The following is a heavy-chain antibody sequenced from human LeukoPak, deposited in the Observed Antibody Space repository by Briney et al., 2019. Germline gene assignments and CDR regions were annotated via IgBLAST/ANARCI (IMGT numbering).Heavy chain of an antibody. CDR2: ISSSSTYI. J-gene: IGHJ4*02. CDR3: ARVLEAAAFDY. Sequence: GGPLRLSCAASGFTFSSYSMNWVRQAPGKGLEWVSSISSSSTYIYSADSLKGRFTISRDNAKNSLYLQMNSLRAEDTAVYYCARVLEAAAFDYWGQGTLVTVSS. D-gene: IGHD6-13*01. CDR1: GFTFSSYS. V-gene: IGHV3-21*01.